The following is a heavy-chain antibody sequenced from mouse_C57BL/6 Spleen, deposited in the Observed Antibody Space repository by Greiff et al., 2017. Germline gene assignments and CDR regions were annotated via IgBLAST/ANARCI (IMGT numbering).Heavy chain of an antibody. CDR1: GFNIKDDY. D-gene: IGHD2-5*01. Sequence: EVQLQQSGAELVRPGASVKLSCTASGFNIKDDYMHWVKQRPEQGLEWIGWIDPENGDTEYASKFQGKATITADTSSNTAYLQLSSLTSEDTAVYYCTPAYYSNYSGFADWGQGTLVTVSA. CDR3: TPAYYSNYSGFAD. CDR2: IDPENGDT. V-gene: IGHV14-4*01. J-gene: IGHJ3*01.